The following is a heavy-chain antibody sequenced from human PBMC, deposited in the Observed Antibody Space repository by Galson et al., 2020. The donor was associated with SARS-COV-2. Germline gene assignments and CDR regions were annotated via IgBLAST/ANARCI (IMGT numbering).Heavy chain of an antibody. CDR1: GGSISSNSYY. CDR3: ARQTGSSGVYYYYGMDV. D-gene: IGHD6-19*01. J-gene: IGHJ6*02. V-gene: IGHV4-39*01. Sequence: ETSETLSLTCSVSGGSISSNSYYWGWIRQPPGKGLEWMATIYYRGVTYYNPSPKSRLTISVDTSRNQFSLKVNSVTAADTAVYYCARQTGSSGVYYYYGMDVWGQGTTVTVSS. CDR2: IYYRGVT.